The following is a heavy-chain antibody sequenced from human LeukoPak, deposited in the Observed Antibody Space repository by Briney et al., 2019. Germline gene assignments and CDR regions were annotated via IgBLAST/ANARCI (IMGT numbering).Heavy chain of an antibody. CDR3: AKDGGRAYDILTGYYPGDAFDI. V-gene: IGHV3-23*01. J-gene: IGHJ3*02. D-gene: IGHD3-9*01. CDR2: ISGSGGST. CDR1: GFTFSSYG. Sequence: PGGSLRLSCAASGFTFSSYGMSWVRQAPGKGLEWVSAISGSGGSTYYADSVKGRFTISRDNSKNTLYLQMSSLRAEDTAVYYCAKDGGRAYDILTGYYPGDAFDIWGQGTMVTVSS.